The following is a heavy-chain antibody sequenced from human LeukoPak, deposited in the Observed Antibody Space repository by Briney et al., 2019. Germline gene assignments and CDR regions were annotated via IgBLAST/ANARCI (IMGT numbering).Heavy chain of an antibody. V-gene: IGHV3-23*01. J-gene: IGHJ6*02. CDR3: VKDRGSIFGDV. CDR1: GFSLSTYA. Sequence: GGSLRLSCVGTGFSLSTYAMSWVRRAPGKGLEWVSLISNDGRRTYYADSVKGRFTISRDDSKTTVHLQMNGLRAEDTAVYYCVKDRGSIFGDVWGQGTTVTVSS. D-gene: IGHD3-3*01. CDR2: ISNDGRRT.